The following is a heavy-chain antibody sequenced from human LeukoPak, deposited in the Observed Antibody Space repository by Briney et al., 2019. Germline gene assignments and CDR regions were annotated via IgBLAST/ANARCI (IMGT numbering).Heavy chain of an antibody. Sequence: TGGSLRLSCAASGFTFSSYSMNWVRQAPGKGLEWVSSISSSSYIYYADSVKGRFTISRDNAKNSLYLQMNSLRAEDTAVYYCARGKPYYYDSSGSKDVFDYWGQGTLVTVSS. J-gene: IGHJ4*02. V-gene: IGHV3-21*01. CDR3: ARGKPYYYDSSGSKDVFDY. CDR1: GFTFSSYS. CDR2: ISSSSYI. D-gene: IGHD3-22*01.